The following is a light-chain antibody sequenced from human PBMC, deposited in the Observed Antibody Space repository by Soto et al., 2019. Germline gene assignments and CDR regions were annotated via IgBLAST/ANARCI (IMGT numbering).Light chain of an antibody. Sequence: DIVLTQTPLSLSVTPGQKASISCNSSQGLLDSDGRTHLYWYVQKTVNPPQALIYEVSKRSSGVPDRFSGSGSGTHFTLTMSRVQAEDAGIYYCMQSLQLNTFGGGTKV. CDR2: EVS. CDR3: MQSLQLNT. J-gene: IGKJ4*01. V-gene: IGKV2D-29*01. CDR1: QGLLDSDGRTH.